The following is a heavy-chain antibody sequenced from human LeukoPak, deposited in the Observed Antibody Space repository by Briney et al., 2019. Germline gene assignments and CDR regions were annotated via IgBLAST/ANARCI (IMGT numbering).Heavy chain of an antibody. CDR1: GGSISSGGYY. CDR2: IYYSGRT. Sequence: SETLSLTCTVSGGSISSGGYYWSWIRQHPGKGLERIGYIYYSGRTYYNPSLKTRLTISVDTSKYQFSLKLSSVTAADTAVYYCARVTSAGGWWFDPWGQGTLVTVSS. D-gene: IGHD2-15*01. CDR3: ARVTSAGGWWFDP. J-gene: IGHJ5*02. V-gene: IGHV4-31*03.